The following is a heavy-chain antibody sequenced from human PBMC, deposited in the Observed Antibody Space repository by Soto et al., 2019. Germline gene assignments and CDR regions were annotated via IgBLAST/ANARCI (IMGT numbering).Heavy chain of an antibody. CDR2: ISYDGSNK. J-gene: IGHJ4*02. D-gene: IGHD3-9*01. V-gene: IGHV3-30-3*01. CDR3: ARVRAPFDWALEFDY. CDR1: GFTFSSYA. Sequence: GGSLRLSCAASGFTFSSYAMHWVRQAPGKGLEWVAVISYDGSNKYYADSVKGRFTISRDNSKNTLYLQMNSLRAEDTAVYYCARVRAPFDWALEFDYWGQGTLVTVSS.